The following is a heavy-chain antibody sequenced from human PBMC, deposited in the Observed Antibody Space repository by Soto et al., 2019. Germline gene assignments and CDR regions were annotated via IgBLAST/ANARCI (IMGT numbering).Heavy chain of an antibody. J-gene: IGHJ3*02. D-gene: IGHD4-17*01. Sequence: QVQLVQSGAEVKKPGASVKVSCKASGYTFTSYGISWVRQAPGQGLEWMGWISAYNGNTNYAQKLQGRVTMTTDTYTSTAYMELRGLRSDDTAVYYCARVGDYGGNSGDAFDIWGQGTMVTVSS. CDR2: ISAYNGNT. V-gene: IGHV1-18*01. CDR1: GYTFTSYG. CDR3: ARVGDYGGNSGDAFDI.